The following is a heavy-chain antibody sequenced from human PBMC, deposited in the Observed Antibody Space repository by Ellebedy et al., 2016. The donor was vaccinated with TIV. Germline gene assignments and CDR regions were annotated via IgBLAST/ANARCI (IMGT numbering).Heavy chain of an antibody. J-gene: IGHJ4*02. CDR2: IYPGDSDT. V-gene: IGHV5-51*01. CDR3: ARRLKYNGGAYFDY. Sequence: GESLKISCKGSGYSFTTYWIGWVRQMPGKGLEWMGIIYPGDSDTRYSPSFQGQVTIPADKSITTAYLQWSSLKASDTAMYYCARRLKYNGGAYFDYWGQGTLVTVSP. D-gene: IGHD2-8*01. CDR1: GYSFTTYW.